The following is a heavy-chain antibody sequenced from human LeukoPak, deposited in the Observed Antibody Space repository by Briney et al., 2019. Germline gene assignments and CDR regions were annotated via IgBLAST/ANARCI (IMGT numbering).Heavy chain of an antibody. V-gene: IGHV4-38-2*02. CDR2: IYHSGST. CDR1: GYSITSDYY. Sequence: SATLSLTCAVSGYSITSDYYWGWIRQPPGKGLEWIGNIYHSGSTYYNPSLKSRVTISVDTSKNQFSLKLSSVTAADTAVYYCARDSGSHYYGSGSYFNWFDPWGQGTLVTVSS. J-gene: IGHJ5*02. CDR3: ARDSGSHYYGSGSYFNWFDP. D-gene: IGHD3-10*01.